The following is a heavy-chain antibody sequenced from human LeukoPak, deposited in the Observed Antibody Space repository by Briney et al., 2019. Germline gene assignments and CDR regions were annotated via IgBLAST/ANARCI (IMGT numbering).Heavy chain of an antibody. D-gene: IGHD3-10*01. CDR1: GGSFSGYY. CDR2: INHSGST. J-gene: IGHJ4*02. Sequence: SETLSLTCAVYGGSFSGYYWSWIRQPPGKGLEWIGEINHSGSTNYNPSLKSRVTISVDTSKNQFSLKLSSVTAADTAVYYCARARDGSGSYFDYWGQGTLVTVSS. V-gene: IGHV4-34*01. CDR3: ARARDGSGSYFDY.